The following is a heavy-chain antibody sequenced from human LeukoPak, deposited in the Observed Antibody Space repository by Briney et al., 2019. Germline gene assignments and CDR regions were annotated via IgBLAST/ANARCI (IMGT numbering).Heavy chain of an antibody. V-gene: IGHV1-69*04. J-gene: IGHJ5*02. D-gene: IGHD2-2*02. CDR2: IIPILGIA. CDR1: GGTFSSYT. CDR3: ARDTHIVVVPAAIHSWFDP. Sequence: SVKVSCKASGGTFSSYTISWVRQAPGQGLEWMGRIIPILGIADYAQKFQGRVTITADKSTSTAYMELSSLRAEDTAVYYCARDTHIVVVPAAIHSWFDPWGQGTLVTVSS.